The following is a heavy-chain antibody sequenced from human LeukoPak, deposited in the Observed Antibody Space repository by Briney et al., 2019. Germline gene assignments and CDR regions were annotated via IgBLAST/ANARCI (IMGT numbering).Heavy chain of an antibody. D-gene: IGHD3-3*01. CDR2: MNPNSGNT. CDR3: ARGQTTTIFGVVIHNWFDP. J-gene: IGHJ5*02. CDR1: GYTFTSYD. Sequence: ASVKVSCKASGYTFTSYDIDWVRQATGQGLEWMGWMNPNSGNTGYAQKFQGRVTMTRNTSIGTAYMELSSLRSEDTAVYYCARGQTTTIFGVVIHNWFDPWGQGTLVTVSS. V-gene: IGHV1-8*01.